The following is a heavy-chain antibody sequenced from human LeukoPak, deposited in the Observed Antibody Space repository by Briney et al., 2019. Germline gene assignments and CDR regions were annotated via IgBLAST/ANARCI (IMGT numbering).Heavy chain of an antibody. V-gene: IGHV3-48*01. D-gene: IGHD6-13*01. Sequence: GGSLRLSCAASGFTFSSYNMNRVRQAPGKGLEWVSYIGSSSRTIYYADSVKGRFTISRDNAKNSLYLQMNSLRAEDTAVYYCARDYSSSSGKHAFDMWGQGTMVTVSS. J-gene: IGHJ3*02. CDR3: ARDYSSSSGKHAFDM. CDR2: IGSSSRTI. CDR1: GFTFSSYN.